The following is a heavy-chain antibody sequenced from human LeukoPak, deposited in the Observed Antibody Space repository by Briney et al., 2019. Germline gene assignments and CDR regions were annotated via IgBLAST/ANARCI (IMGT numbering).Heavy chain of an antibody. Sequence: GGSLRLSCAASGFTFDDYGMSWVRQAPGKGLEWVSGINWNGGNTGYADSVKGRFTISRDNVKNSLYLQMNSLRAEDTALYYCAREYSSSNYYYYYMDVWGKGTTVTVSS. J-gene: IGHJ6*03. V-gene: IGHV3-20*04. CDR2: INWNGGNT. CDR3: AREYSSSNYYYYYMDV. CDR1: GFTFDDYG. D-gene: IGHD6-6*01.